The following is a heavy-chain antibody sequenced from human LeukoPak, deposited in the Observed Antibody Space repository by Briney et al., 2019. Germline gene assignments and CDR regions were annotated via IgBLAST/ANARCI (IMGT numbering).Heavy chain of an antibody. J-gene: IGHJ4*02. CDR3: ARDRGVPRPYYFDQ. CDR1: GGSVRSSSYY. D-gene: IGHD3-10*01. Sequence: SETLSLTCTVSGGSVRSSSYYWGCISQPPGKGLEWIGSVHYNGSTCYNPSLGGRVIMSIDTSKNQFSLKLTSVTAADTAMYYCARDRGVPRPYYFDQWGQGTLVTVSS. CDR2: VHYNGST. V-gene: IGHV4-39*07.